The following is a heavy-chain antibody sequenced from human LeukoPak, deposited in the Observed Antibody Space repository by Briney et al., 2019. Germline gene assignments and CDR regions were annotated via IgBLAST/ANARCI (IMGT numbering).Heavy chain of an antibody. Sequence: ASVKVSCKASGGTFSSYAISWVRQAPGQGLEWMGGIIPIFGTANYAQKLQGRVTITADESTSTACMELSSLRSEDTAVYYCAGLHYDFWSGYYFESDYWGQGTLVTVSS. V-gene: IGHV1-69*13. J-gene: IGHJ4*02. D-gene: IGHD3-3*01. CDR3: AGLHYDFWSGYYFESDY. CDR2: IIPIFGTA. CDR1: GGTFSSYA.